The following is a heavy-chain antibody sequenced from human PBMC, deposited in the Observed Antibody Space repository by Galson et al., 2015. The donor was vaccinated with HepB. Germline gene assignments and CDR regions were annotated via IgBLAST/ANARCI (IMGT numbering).Heavy chain of an antibody. CDR2: IIPILGIA. CDR3: ARDYYGSGSYGFY. V-gene: IGHV1-69*04. Sequence: SGGTFSSYTISWVRQAPGQGLEWMGRIIPILGIANYAQKFQGRVTITADKSTSTAYMELSSLRSEDTAVYYCARDYYGSGSYGFYWGQGTLVTVSS. D-gene: IGHD3-10*01. CDR1: GGTFSSYT. J-gene: IGHJ4*02.